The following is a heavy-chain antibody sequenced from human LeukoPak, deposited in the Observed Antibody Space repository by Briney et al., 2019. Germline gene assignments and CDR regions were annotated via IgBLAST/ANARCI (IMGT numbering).Heavy chain of an antibody. CDR2: ITGSGDGT. J-gene: IGHJ4*02. V-gene: IGHV3-21*06. CDR1: GFTFSNYA. D-gene: IGHD1-26*01. Sequence: GGSLRLSCAASGFTFSNYAMMWVRQAPGKRLEWVSSITGSGDGTYYADSVKGRFTISRDNAKNSMYLQMNSLRAEDTAVYYCARDRIKSGSYYFDYWGQGTLVTVSS. CDR3: ARDRIKSGSYYFDY.